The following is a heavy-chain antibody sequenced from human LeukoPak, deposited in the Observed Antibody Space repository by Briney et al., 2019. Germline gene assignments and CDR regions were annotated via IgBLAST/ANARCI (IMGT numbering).Heavy chain of an antibody. CDR3: ARLPCGGHCYPPPFDY. Sequence: GESLKISCKVSGYGFSSYWIGGGRQMPGKGLELMGIIYPGDSDTRYSPSFPGQVTISADKSTSTAYLQWSSLKASDTAMYYCARLPCGGHCYPPPFDYCGQGTLVTVSS. J-gene: IGHJ4*02. CDR2: IYPGDSDT. V-gene: IGHV5-51*01. D-gene: IGHD2-21*02. CDR1: GYGFSSYW.